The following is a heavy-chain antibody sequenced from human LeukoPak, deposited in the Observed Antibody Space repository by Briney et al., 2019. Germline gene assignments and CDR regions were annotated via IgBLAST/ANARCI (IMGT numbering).Heavy chain of an antibody. Sequence: SETLSLTCSVSGFSIGSAYHWAWIRQPPGGGLEWIASVYHSGNTYYNPSLKSRVLISADTSKNQFSLNLISVTAADMAVYYCARDRDSSTTYTPYYFDSWGQGTLVTVSS. CDR1: GFSIGSAYH. CDR2: VYHSGNT. J-gene: IGHJ4*02. D-gene: IGHD6-13*01. V-gene: IGHV4-38-2*02. CDR3: ARDRDSSTTYTPYYFDS.